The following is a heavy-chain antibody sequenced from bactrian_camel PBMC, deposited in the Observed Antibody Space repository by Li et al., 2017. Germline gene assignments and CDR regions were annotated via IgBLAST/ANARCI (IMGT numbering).Heavy chain of an antibody. J-gene: IGHJ6*01. V-gene: IGHV3S1*01. CDR3: VREGYYSGGAYPMNLVDFGY. Sequence: HVQLVESGGGLVQPGGSLRLSCATSGFTFSTYWFYWVRQAPGKGLKWVSTINNGGDTTYYADSVKGRFTISRDNARNTVYLRMNSLKPEDTAVYYCVREGYYSGGAYPMNLVDFGYWGQGTQVTVS. D-gene: IGHD2*01. CDR2: INNGGDTT. CDR1: GFTFSTYW.